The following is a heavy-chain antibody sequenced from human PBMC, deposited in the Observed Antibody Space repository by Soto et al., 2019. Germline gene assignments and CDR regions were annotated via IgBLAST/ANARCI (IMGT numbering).Heavy chain of an antibody. CDR3: ARLRDYGDYVLPSSV. Sequence: PGESLKISCKGSGYSFTSYWISWVRQMPGKGLEWMGRIDPSDSYTNYSPSFQGHVTISADKSISTAYLQWSSLKASDTAMYYCARLRDYGDYVLPSSVWGQGTLVTVSS. CDR1: GYSFTSYW. V-gene: IGHV5-10-1*01. CDR2: IDPSDSYT. D-gene: IGHD4-17*01. J-gene: IGHJ1*01.